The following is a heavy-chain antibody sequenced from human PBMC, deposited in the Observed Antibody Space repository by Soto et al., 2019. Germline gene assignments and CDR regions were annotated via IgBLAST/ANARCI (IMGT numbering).Heavy chain of an antibody. D-gene: IGHD6-6*01. CDR3: VKDQYSGASDAFDI. CDR2: ISSNGGSK. CDR1: GCTFSSYA. Sequence: GGSLRLSCRASGCTFSSYAMHWVRQAPGKGLEYVSAISSNGGSKYYADSVKCRFTINRHNSKNTLYLQMSSLRAEDTAVYYCVKDQYSGASDAFDIWGQGTMVTVSS. V-gene: IGHV3-64D*06. J-gene: IGHJ3*02.